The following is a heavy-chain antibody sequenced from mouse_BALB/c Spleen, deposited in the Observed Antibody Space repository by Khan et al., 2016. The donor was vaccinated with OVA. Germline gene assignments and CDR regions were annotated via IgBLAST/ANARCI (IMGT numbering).Heavy chain of an antibody. Sequence: QVQLKQSGAVLVKPGASVKLSCKTSGYTFNSYWIQWIKQRPGQGLGWIGQIFPGTGTTYYNENFKGKATLTVDTSSSTAYMQVSSLTSEDSAVFFCARGYFGKYEFIYWGQGTLVTVSP. CDR1: GYTFNSYW. D-gene: IGHD2-1*01. CDR2: IFPGTGTT. CDR3: ARGYFGKYEFIY. J-gene: IGHJ3*01. V-gene: IGHV1S132*01.